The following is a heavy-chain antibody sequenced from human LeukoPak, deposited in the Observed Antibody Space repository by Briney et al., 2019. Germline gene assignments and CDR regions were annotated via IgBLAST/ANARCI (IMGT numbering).Heavy chain of an antibody. CDR2: INPKTNGT. J-gene: IGHJ4*02. D-gene: IGHD2-21*02. CDR3: ARSKRRGDILDY. V-gene: IGHV1-2*02. CDR1: GYTFADYY. Sequence: GASVKVSCKASGYTFADYYVHWVRQALGQGLEWMGWINPKTNGTNFALKFLGRVTMTRDTSISTAYMELTSLRADDTTLSYCARSKRRGDILDYWGQGIPVTVSS.